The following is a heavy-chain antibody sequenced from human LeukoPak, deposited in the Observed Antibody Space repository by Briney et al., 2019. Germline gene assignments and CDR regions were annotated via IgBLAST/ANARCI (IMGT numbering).Heavy chain of an antibody. CDR2: IYYSGST. J-gene: IGHJ4*02. D-gene: IGHD3-3*01. Sequence: PSETLSLTCTVSGGSISSSSYYWGWIRQPPGKGLEWIGSIYYSGSTYYNPSLKSRVTISVDTSKNQFSLKLSSVTAADTAVYYCARDAPITIFGVADKGDLDYWGQGTLVTVSS. CDR1: GGSISSSSYY. CDR3: ARDAPITIFGVADKGDLDY. V-gene: IGHV4-39*07.